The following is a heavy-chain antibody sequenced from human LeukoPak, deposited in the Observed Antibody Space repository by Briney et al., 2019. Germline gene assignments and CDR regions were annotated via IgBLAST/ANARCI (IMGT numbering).Heavy chain of an antibody. CDR2: IIPILGIP. J-gene: IGHJ6*02. D-gene: IGHD5-12*01. CDR3: ARAVATTTDYYGMDV. V-gene: IGHV1-69*04. CDR1: GGTFSSYA. Sequence: GASVKVSCKASGGTFSSYAISWVRQAPGQGLEWMGRIIPILGIPKYAQKFQGRITITADKSTSTAYMELSSLRSEDTAVYYCARAVATTTDYYGMDVWGQGTTVTVSS.